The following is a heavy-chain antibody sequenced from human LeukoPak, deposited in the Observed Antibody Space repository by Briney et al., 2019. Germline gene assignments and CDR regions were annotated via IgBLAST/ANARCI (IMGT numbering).Heavy chain of an antibody. Sequence: GGSLRLSCTASGFTFGDYAMSWFRQAPGKGLEWVGFIRSKAYGGTTEYAASVKGRFTISRDDSKSIAYLQMNSLKTEDTAVYYCTRGYDDYVWGSYPLDYWGQGTLVTVSS. CDR2: IRSKAYGGTT. CDR1: GFTFGDYA. CDR3: TRGYDDYVWGSYPLDY. J-gene: IGHJ4*02. V-gene: IGHV3-49*03. D-gene: IGHD3-16*02.